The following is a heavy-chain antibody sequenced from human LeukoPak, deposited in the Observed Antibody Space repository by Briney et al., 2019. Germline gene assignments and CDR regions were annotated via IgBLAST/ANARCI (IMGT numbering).Heavy chain of an antibody. CDR3: ARHSDVVAAI. Sequence: GESLKISCEASGYTFTHQWIGWVRQMPGTGLEWVGIIYPRYSDTIYSPSFQGHVTISADTSINTAYLEWRSLEASDTAMYYCARHSDVVAAIWGQGNQVTVSS. J-gene: IGHJ4*02. V-gene: IGHV5-51*01. CDR1: GYTFTHQW. D-gene: IGHD3-16*01. CDR2: IYPRYSDT.